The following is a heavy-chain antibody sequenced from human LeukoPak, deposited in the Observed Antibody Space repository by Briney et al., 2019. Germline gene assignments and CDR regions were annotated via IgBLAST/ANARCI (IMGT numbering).Heavy chain of an antibody. Sequence: GGSLRLSCAASGFTFTNYPMNWVRQAPGKGLEWVSDISGSGGNTHYADSVKGRFTISRDNSKNTLYLQMNSLRVEDTAVYYCAKDFLYYPDSSGYSRPRYMDVWGKGTTVTVSS. J-gene: IGHJ6*03. CDR3: AKDFLYYPDSSGYSRPRYMDV. V-gene: IGHV3-23*01. CDR2: ISGSGGNT. D-gene: IGHD3-22*01. CDR1: GFTFTNYP.